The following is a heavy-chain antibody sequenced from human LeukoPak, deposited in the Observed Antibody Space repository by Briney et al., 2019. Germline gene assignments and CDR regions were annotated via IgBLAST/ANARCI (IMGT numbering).Heavy chain of an antibody. D-gene: IGHD3/OR15-3a*01. CDR2: INPNSGGT. V-gene: IGHV1-2*02. J-gene: IGHJ4*02. CDR3: ARAPGLGDYFDY. Sequence: ASVKVSCKASGYTFTGYYMHWVRQAPGQGLEWMGWINPNSGGTNYAQKFQGRVTMTRDTSISTAHMELSRLRSDDTAVYYCARAPGLGDYFDYWGQGTLVTVSS. CDR1: GYTFTGYY.